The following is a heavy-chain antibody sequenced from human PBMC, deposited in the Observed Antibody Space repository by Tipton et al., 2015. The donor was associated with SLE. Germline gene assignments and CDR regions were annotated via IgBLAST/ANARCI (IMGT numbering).Heavy chain of an antibody. J-gene: IGHJ4*02. V-gene: IGHV4-4*01. Sequence: TLSLTCAVSGYSISTSDSNWWGWIRQPPGKGLEWIGEINHSGSTNYSPSLKSRVTISVDTSKNQFSLKLSSVTAADTAVYFCTRLAGRRFPFDSWGQGTLVTVSS. CDR1: GYSISTSDSNW. D-gene: IGHD6-6*01. CDR2: INHSGST. CDR3: TRLAGRRFPFDS.